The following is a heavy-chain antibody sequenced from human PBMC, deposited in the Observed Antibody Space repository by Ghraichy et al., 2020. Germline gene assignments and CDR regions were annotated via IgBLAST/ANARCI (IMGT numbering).Heavy chain of an antibody. CDR2: INWNGGST. Sequence: GGSLRLSCAVSGFTFDEYGMSWVRQAPGKGLEWVSGINWNGGSTGYADSVKGRFTISRDNAKNSLYLQMNSLRAEDTALYFCARGYCSGTTCYIYFDYWGQGTLVTVSS. V-gene: IGHV3-20*04. CDR3: ARGYCSGTTCYIYFDY. CDR1: GFTFDEYG. J-gene: IGHJ4*02. D-gene: IGHD2-2*02.